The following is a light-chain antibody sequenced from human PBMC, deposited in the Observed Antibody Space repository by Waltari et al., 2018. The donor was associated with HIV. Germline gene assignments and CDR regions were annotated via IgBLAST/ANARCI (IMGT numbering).Light chain of an antibody. CDR1: SSNVGRNY. CDR3: ASWDDSLSIVV. V-gene: IGLV1-47*01. Sequence: QSVLTQPPSASGTPGQRITLPCSGSSSNVGRNYVYWYQPLPGTAPKFLILMTNQRPSGVPARFSASKSGTSASLAISGLRSEDEADYYCASWDDSLSIVVFGGGTKLTVL. CDR2: MTN. J-gene: IGLJ2*01.